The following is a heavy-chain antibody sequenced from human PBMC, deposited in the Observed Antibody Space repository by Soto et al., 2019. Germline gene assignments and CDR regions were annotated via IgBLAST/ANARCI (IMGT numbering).Heavy chain of an antibody. CDR1: GFTVSSNY. V-gene: IGHV3-53*01. CDR2: IYSGGST. CDR3: ARDYGQLVPGARYYGMDV. D-gene: IGHD6-6*01. Sequence: GGSLRLSCAASGFTVSSNYMSWVRQAPGKGLEWVSVIYSGGSTYYADSVKGRFTISRDNSKNTLYLQMNSLRAEDTAVYYCARDYGQLVPGARYYGMDVWGQGTTVTVSS. J-gene: IGHJ6*02.